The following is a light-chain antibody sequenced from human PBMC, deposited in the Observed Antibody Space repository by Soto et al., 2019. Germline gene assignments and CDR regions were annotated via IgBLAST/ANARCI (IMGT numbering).Light chain of an antibody. CDR2: DVN. CDR1: SSDIGAYNF. J-gene: IGLJ2*01. V-gene: IGLV2-14*03. Sequence: QSVLTQPDSVSGSPGQSITISCTGTSSDIGAYNFVSWYQQHPGKAPKLMLYDVNIRPSGVSNRFSGSKSGNTASLTISGLQAENEGDYYCTSWTTSTTMIFGGGTKLTVL. CDR3: TSWTTSTTMI.